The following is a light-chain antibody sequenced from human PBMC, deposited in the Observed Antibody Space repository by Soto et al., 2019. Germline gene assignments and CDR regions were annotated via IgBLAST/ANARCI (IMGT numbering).Light chain of an antibody. CDR1: QSITNY. CDR3: QQSYSTPYT. V-gene: IGKV1-39*01. Sequence: DIQMTQSPSSLSASVGDRVTITCRASQSITNYLNWYQQKPGKAPKLLIYGTSSLQSGVPPRFGGSGSETEFTLTISSLQPDDFATYYCQQSYSTPYTFGQGTKVDIK. CDR2: GTS. J-gene: IGKJ2*01.